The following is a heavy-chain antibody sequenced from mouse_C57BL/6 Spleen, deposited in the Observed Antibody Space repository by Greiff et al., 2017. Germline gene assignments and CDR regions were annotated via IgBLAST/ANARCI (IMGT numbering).Heavy chain of an antibody. Sequence: QVQLQQPGAEPVKPGASVKLSCKASGYTFTSYWMHWVKQRPGQGLEWIGMIHPNSGSTNYNEKFKSKATLTVDKSSSTAYMQLSSLTSEDSAVYYCARWGSAAMDYWGQGTSVTVSS. CDR2: IHPNSGST. V-gene: IGHV1-64*01. CDR3: ARWGSAAMDY. J-gene: IGHJ4*01. CDR1: GYTFTSYW.